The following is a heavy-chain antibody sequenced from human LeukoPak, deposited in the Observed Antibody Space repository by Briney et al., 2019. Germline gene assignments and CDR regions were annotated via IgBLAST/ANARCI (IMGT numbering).Heavy chain of an antibody. J-gene: IGHJ4*02. CDR3: ARALRVVGATLFDY. CDR2: VNPNSGDT. CDR1: GYTFTGYY. V-gene: IGHV1-2*02. Sequence: ASVKVSCKASGYTFTGYYLHWVRQAPGQGLEWMGCVNPNSGDTNYAQKFQGSVTMTRDTSISTVYMELSRLRSDDTAVYYCARALRVVGATLFDYWGQGTLVTVSS. D-gene: IGHD1-26*01.